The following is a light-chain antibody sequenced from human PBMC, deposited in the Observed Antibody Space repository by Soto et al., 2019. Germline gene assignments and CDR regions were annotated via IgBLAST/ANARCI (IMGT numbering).Light chain of an antibody. CDR1: SNDVGDYNY. Sequence: QSALTQPASVSGSPGQSITISCTGTSNDVGDYNYVYWYQQHPGKAPKLMIYEVSNRPSEVSNRFSGSKCGNTACLTISGLQAEDEADDYCSSSTSSTTLLFGGGTKVTVL. CDR2: EVS. J-gene: IGLJ2*01. V-gene: IGLV2-14*01. CDR3: SSSTSSTTLL.